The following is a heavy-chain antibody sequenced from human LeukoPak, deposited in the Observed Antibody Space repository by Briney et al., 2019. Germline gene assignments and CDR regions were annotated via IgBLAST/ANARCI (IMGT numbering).Heavy chain of an antibody. CDR1: GGSISSFY. D-gene: IGHD3-22*01. V-gene: IGHV4-59*08. J-gene: IGHJ4*02. Sequence: SETLSLTCTVSGGSISSFYWSWIRQPPGKGLEWIGYISYSGTTNYNPSLKSRVSISVDTSKIQFSLRLSSLTAAGTAIYYCARRSPSGYYFDYWGQGTLVTVSS. CDR3: ARRSPSGYYFDY. CDR2: ISYSGTT.